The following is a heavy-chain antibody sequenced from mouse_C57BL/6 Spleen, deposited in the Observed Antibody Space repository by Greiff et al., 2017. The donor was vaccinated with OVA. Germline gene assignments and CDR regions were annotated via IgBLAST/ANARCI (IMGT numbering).Heavy chain of an antibody. CDR1: GYAFSSYW. J-gene: IGHJ1*03. CDR3: ARSSYGSSPGYFDV. V-gene: IGHV1-80*01. Sequence: VQLQQSGAELVKPGASVKISCKASGYAFSSYWMNWVKQRPGKGLEWIGQIYPGDGDTNYNGKFKGKATLTADKSSSTAYMQLSSLTSEDSAVYFCARSSYGSSPGYFDVWGTGTTVTVSS. D-gene: IGHD1-1*01. CDR2: IYPGDGDT.